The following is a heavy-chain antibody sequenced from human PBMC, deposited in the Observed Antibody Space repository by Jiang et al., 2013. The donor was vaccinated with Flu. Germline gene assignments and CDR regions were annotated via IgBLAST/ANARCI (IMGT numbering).Heavy chain of an antibody. CDR1: GYIFTTYS. D-gene: IGHD3/OR15-3a*01. CDR2: IITNTGNP. V-gene: IGHV7-4-1*02. Sequence: QSGSELKKPGASVTISRKASGYIFTTYSMNWVRQAPGHGLEWVGWIITNTGNPTYAQDFTGRFVFSLDTSVDTAYLEISSLGAEDTAVYYCARLLGPNYYYFGLDVWGQG. J-gene: IGHJ6*02. CDR3: ARLLGPNYYYFGLDV.